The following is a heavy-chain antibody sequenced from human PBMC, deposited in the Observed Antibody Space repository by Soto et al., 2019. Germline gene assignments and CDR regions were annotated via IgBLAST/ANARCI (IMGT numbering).Heavy chain of an antibody. V-gene: IGHV1-18*01. CDR3: AREVIVIVPASMFGPRHGYGYYYYGMDV. CDR1: GYTFTCKG. CDR2: ISAYNGNT. D-gene: IGHD2-2*01. Sequence: GVSLKASSKDSGYTFTCKGISWVRQAPGPGLEWMGWISAYNGNTNYAQKLQGRVTMNTDTSTSTAYMELRSLRSDDTAVYYCAREVIVIVPASMFGPRHGYGYYYYGMDVRGQGTTVTVSS. J-gene: IGHJ6*02.